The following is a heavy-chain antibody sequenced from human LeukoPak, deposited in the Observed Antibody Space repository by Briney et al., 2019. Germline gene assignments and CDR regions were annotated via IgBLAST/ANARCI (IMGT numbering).Heavy chain of an antibody. CDR2: IKQDGSEK. Sequence: GGSLRLSCAASGFTFSSYWMSWVRQAPGKGLEWVANIKQDGSEKYYVDSVKGRFTISRDNAKNSLYLQMNSLRAEDTAVYYCARDGSGYSSAWYGYYFDCWGQGTLVTVSS. J-gene: IGHJ4*02. CDR1: GFTFSSYW. CDR3: ARDGSGYSSAWYGYYFDC. V-gene: IGHV3-7*01. D-gene: IGHD6-19*01.